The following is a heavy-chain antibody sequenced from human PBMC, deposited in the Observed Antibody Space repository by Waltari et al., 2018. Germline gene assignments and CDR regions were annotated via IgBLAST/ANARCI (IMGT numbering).Heavy chain of an antibody. Sequence: EVQLVESGGGLIQPGGSLRLSCAASGFTVSSTYMSWVRQAPGKGLEWVSVIYSGGNTYDADSVKGRFTISRDNSKNTLYLQMNSLRADDTAVYYCARDPGGRYYFDYWGQGSLVTVSS. D-gene: IGHD1-26*01. CDR3: ARDPGGRYYFDY. V-gene: IGHV3-53*01. J-gene: IGHJ4*02. CDR1: GFTVSSTY. CDR2: IYSGGNT.